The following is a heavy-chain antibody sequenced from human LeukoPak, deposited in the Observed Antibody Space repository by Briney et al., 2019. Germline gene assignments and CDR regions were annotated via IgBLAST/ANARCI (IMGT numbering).Heavy chain of an antibody. J-gene: IGHJ4*02. CDR1: GYTLTSYG. Sequence: GASVNVSCQASGYTLTSYGISWVRQAPGQGLEWVGWIRAYNSNTNYAQKLQGRVTMTTDTSTRTAYMELRSLRSDDTAVYYCARVGGVVVAAQIDYWGQGTLLTVSS. V-gene: IGHV1-18*01. CDR2: IRAYNSNT. CDR3: ARVGGVVVAAQIDY. D-gene: IGHD2-15*01.